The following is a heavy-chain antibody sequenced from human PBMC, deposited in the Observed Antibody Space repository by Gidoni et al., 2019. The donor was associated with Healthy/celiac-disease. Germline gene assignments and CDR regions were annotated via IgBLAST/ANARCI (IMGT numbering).Heavy chain of an antibody. V-gene: IGHV1-3*01. CDR1: GYTFTSYA. CDR3: ARITIFGVVKGSGYYYGMDV. Sequence: QVQLVQSGAEVKKPGASVKVSCKASGYTFTSYAMHWVRQAPGQRLEWMGWINAGNGNTKYSQKFQGRVTITRDTSASTAYMELSSLRSEDTAVYYCARITIFGVVKGSGYYYGMDVWGQGTTVTVSS. D-gene: IGHD3-3*01. J-gene: IGHJ6*02. CDR2: INAGNGNT.